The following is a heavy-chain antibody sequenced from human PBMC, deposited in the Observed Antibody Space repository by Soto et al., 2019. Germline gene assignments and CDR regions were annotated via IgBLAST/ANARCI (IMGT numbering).Heavy chain of an antibody. Sequence: PSETLSLTCTVSGGSISSYYWSWIRQPAGKGLEWIGRIYTSGSTNYNPSLKSRVTMSVYTSKNQFSLKLSSVTAADTAVYYCARDRAYNWTYGCYDYGGQGTLVTVAS. CDR2: IYTSGST. D-gene: IGHD1-7*01. J-gene: IGHJ4*02. V-gene: IGHV4-4*07. CDR1: GGSISSYY. CDR3: ARDRAYNWTYGCYDY.